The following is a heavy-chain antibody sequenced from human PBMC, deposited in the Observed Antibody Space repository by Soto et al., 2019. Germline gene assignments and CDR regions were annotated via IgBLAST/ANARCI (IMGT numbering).Heavy chain of an antibody. CDR2: IYYSGST. CDR3: ASVRGYCSSTSCFWFDP. CDR1: GCSISSGGYY. J-gene: IGHJ5*02. D-gene: IGHD2-2*01. V-gene: IGHV4-31*03. Sequence: SETLSLPCPVSGCSISSGGYYWSWIRQHPGKGLEWIGYIYYSGSTYYNPSLKSRVTISVDTSKNQFSLKLSSVTAADTAVYYCASVRGYCSSTSCFWFDPWGQGTLVTVSS.